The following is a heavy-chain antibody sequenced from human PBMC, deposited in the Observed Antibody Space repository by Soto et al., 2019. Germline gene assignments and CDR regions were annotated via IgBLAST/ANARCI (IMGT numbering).Heavy chain of an antibody. D-gene: IGHD5-12*01. CDR3: PRSEMATLIFFSVPP. J-gene: IGHJ1*01. CDR1: GFSFSTSKMC. CDR2: IYWDDDK. V-gene: IGHV2-5*02. Sequence: SGPTLVNPTQTLTLTCTFSGFSFSTSKMCVGWIRQPPGKALEWLALIYWDDDKRYSPSLKSRLTITKDTSRNQVVLTLTNMDPVDTATYFCPRSEMATLIFFSVPPWGQGNTVTLPS.